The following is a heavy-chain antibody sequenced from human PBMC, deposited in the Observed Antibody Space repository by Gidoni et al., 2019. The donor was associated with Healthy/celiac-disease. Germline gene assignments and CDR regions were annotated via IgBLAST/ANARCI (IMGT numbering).Heavy chain of an antibody. CDR3: ARDHGLGGNDY. Sequence: EVQLVESGGGLVKPGGSLRLSCAASGFTFSSYSMNWVRQAPGKGLEWVSSISSSSSYIYYADSVKGRFTISRDNAKNSLYLQMNSLRAEDTAVYYCARDHGLGGNDYWGQGTLVTVSS. J-gene: IGHJ4*02. CDR2: ISSSSSYI. CDR1: GFTFSSYS. V-gene: IGHV3-21*01. D-gene: IGHD3-16*01.